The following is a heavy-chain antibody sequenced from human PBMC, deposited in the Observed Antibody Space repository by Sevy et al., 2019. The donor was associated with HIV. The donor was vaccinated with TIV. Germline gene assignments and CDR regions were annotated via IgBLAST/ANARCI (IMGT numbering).Heavy chain of an antibody. D-gene: IGHD1-7*01. CDR3: ARGGLELRDLRAFDI. V-gene: IGHV3-13*01. CDR2: IGTAGDT. CDR1: GFTFSSYD. Sequence: GGFLRLSCAASGFTFSSYDMHWVRQATGKGLEWVSAIGTAGDTYYPGSVKGRFTISRENAKNSLYLQMNSLRAGDTAVYYCARGGLELRDLRAFDIWGQGTMVTVSS. J-gene: IGHJ3*02.